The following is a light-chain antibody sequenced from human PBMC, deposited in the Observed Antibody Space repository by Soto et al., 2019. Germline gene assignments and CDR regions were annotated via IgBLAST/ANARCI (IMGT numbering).Light chain of an antibody. Sequence: QSALTQPASVSGSPGQSITISCTGTSSDVGAYDSVSWYQQHPGKAPKLMIYEVSNRPSGVSNRFSGSKSGNTASLTISGLQAEDEADYYCSSYTSSRTLWVFGGGTKLAVL. CDR1: SSDVGAYDS. CDR2: EVS. V-gene: IGLV2-14*01. CDR3: SSYTSSRTLWV. J-gene: IGLJ3*02.